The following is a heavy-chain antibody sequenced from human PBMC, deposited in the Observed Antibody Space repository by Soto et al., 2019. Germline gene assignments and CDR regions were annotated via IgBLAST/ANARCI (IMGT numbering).Heavy chain of an antibody. Sequence: EVQLVESGGGLVQPGGSLRLSCAASGFTFSSYWMSWVRQAPGKGLEWVANIKQDGSEKYYVDSVKGRFTISRDNAKNSPYLQMNSMRAEDTDVYYCARGARRSSIVVVPAAMQAFWFDPWGQGTLVTVSS. CDR2: IKQDGSEK. J-gene: IGHJ5*02. D-gene: IGHD2-2*01. CDR1: GFTFSSYW. CDR3: ARGARRSSIVVVPAAMQAFWFDP. V-gene: IGHV3-7*01.